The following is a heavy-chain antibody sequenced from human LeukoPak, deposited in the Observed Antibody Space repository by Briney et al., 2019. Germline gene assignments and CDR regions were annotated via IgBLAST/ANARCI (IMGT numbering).Heavy chain of an antibody. Sequence: PGGSLRLSCAASGPTFRSYGMYWVRQAPGKGLEWVAVISDDGGNKYYSDSVKGRFTISRDNSKNTLYLQMNSLRAEDTAVYYCAKDVYGDYIDKGMDVWGQGTTVTVSS. D-gene: IGHD4-17*01. CDR2: ISDDGGNK. V-gene: IGHV3-30*18. J-gene: IGHJ6*02. CDR1: GPTFRSYG. CDR3: AKDVYGDYIDKGMDV.